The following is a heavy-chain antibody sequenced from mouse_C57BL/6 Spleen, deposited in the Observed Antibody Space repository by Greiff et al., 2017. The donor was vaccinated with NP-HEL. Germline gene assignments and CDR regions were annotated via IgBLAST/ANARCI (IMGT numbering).Heavy chain of an antibody. Sequence: EVKLQESGPGLVKPSQSLSLTCSVTGYSITSGYYWNWIRQFPGNKLEWMGYISYDGSNNYNPSLKNRISITRDTSKNQFFLKLNSVTTEDTATYYCARVGPMVTTPFDYWGQGTTLTVSS. V-gene: IGHV3-6*01. CDR3: ARVGPMVTTPFDY. D-gene: IGHD2-2*01. J-gene: IGHJ2*01. CDR2: ISYDGSN. CDR1: GYSITSGYY.